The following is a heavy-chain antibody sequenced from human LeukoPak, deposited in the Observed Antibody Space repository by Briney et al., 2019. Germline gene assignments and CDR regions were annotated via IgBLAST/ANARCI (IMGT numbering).Heavy chain of an antibody. CDR3: ARQPCSSTSCYEDYYYYGMDV. Sequence: SETLSLTCTVSGGSISSYYWSWIRQPPGKGLEWIGYIYYSGSTNYNPSLKSRVTISVDTSKNQFSLKLSSVTAADTAVYYCARQPCSSTSCYEDYYYYGMDVWGQGTTVTVSS. D-gene: IGHD2-2*01. J-gene: IGHJ6*02. CDR1: GGSISSYY. CDR2: IYYSGST. V-gene: IGHV4-59*08.